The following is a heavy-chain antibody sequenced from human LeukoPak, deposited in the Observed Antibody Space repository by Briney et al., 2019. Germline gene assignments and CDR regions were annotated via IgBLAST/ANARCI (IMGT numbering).Heavy chain of an antibody. D-gene: IGHD4/OR15-4a*01. CDR3: ARRAGAYSHPYDY. Sequence: GGSLRLSCGASGFTFRSYAMYWVRQAPGKGLEWVSFIYSDNTHYSDSVKGRFTISRDNSKNTLYLQMNSLRAEDTAVYYCARRAGAYSHPYDYWGQGTLVTVSS. CDR2: IYSDNT. CDR1: GFTFRSYA. J-gene: IGHJ4*02. V-gene: IGHV3-53*01.